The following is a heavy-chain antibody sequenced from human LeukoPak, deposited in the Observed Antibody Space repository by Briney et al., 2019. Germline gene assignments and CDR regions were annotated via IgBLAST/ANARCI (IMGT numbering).Heavy chain of an antibody. V-gene: IGHV3-48*01. J-gene: IGHJ4*02. CDR1: GFTFSSYS. Sequence: GGSLRLSCAASGFTFSSYSMNWVRQAPGKGLEWVSYISSSSSTIYYADSVKGRFTISRDNAKNSLYLQMNSLRAEDTAVYYCAKSINRIAAAASPLDYWGQGTLVTVSS. CDR2: ISSSSSTI. CDR3: AKSINRIAAAASPLDY. D-gene: IGHD6-13*01.